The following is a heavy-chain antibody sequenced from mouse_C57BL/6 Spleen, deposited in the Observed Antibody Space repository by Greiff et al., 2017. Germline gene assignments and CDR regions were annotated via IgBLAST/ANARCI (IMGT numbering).Heavy chain of an antibody. Sequence: VQLQQSVAELVRPGASVKLSCTASGFNIKNTYMHWVKQRPEQGLEWIGRIDPANGNTKYAPKFQGKVTITADTASNTAYLQLSSLPSEDTAIYYCASYYSMSHQAWFAYCGQGTLVTVSA. J-gene: IGHJ3*01. V-gene: IGHV14-3*01. CDR1: GFNIKNTY. CDR2: IDPANGNT. D-gene: IGHD1-1*01. CDR3: ASYYSMSHQAWFAY.